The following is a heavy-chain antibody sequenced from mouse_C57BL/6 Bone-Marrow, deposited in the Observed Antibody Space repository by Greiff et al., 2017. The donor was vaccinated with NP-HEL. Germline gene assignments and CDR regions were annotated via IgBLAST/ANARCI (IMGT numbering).Heavy chain of an antibody. CDR2: ISYSGST. D-gene: IGHD1-1*01. J-gene: IGHJ4*01. V-gene: IGHV3-1*01. CDR1: GYSITSGYD. CDR3: ARAAVLRSNYYAMDY. Sequence: EVKLQESGPGMVKPSPSLSLSCTATGYSITSGYDWHWIRHFPGNKLEWRGYISYSGSTNYNQSFKSRTSITHDTSKNQFFLKLNSVTTEDTATYYCARAAVLRSNYYAMDYWGQGTSVTVSS.